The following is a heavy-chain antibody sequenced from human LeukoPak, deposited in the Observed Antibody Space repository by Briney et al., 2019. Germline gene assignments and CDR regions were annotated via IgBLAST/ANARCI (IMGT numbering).Heavy chain of an antibody. CDR1: GFTFSSYW. Sequence: PGGSLRLSCAASGFTFSSYWMHWVRQAPGKGLVWVSRINSDGSTTNYADSVKGRFTVSGDNAKNTLYLQMNSLRAEDTAVYYCASDLDPSPFDYWGQGTLVTVSS. J-gene: IGHJ4*02. CDR2: INSDGSTT. CDR3: ASDLDPSPFDY. V-gene: IGHV3-74*01.